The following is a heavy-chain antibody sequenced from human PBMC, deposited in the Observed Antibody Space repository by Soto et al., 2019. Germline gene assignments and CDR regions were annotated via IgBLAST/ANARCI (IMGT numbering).Heavy chain of an antibody. CDR2: INHRGST. D-gene: IGHD2-15*01. CDR1: GGSFSDYH. J-gene: IGHJ4*02. Sequence: PSETLSLTCAVYGGSFSDYHWAWIRQSPGKGLEWIGEINHRGSTNYNPSLKSRVIMSVDTSKNLFSLKLSSVTAADTAVFYCARDSGYCGGGKCYYFFDYWGQATLVTVS. V-gene: IGHV4-34*01. CDR3: ARDSGYCGGGKCYYFFDY.